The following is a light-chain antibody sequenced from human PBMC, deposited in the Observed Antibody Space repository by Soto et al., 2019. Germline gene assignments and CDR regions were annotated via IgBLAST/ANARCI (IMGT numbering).Light chain of an antibody. CDR1: SSDVGGYNY. CDR2: NDN. V-gene: IGLV2-14*01. Sequence: QSALTQPASVSGSPGQSITISCTGTSSDVGGYNYVSWYQQHPGKAPKLLIYNDNDRPSGVPDRFSGSKSGTSASLAISGLQSEDEADYYCATWDVNLNGRVFGGGTKLTVL. CDR3: ATWDVNLNGRV. J-gene: IGLJ3*02.